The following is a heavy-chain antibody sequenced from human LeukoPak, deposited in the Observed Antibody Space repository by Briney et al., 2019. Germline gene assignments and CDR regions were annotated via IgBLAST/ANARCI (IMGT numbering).Heavy chain of an antibody. D-gene: IGHD3-10*01. Sequence: ASVKVSCKASGYTFTGYYIHWVRQAPGQGLEWMGWINPNSGGTNYAQKFQGRVTMTRDTSISTAYMELSRLRSDDTAVYYCARSILLWFGESRGLDYWGQGTLVTVSS. V-gene: IGHV1-2*02. J-gene: IGHJ4*02. CDR3: ARSILLWFGESRGLDY. CDR2: INPNSGGT. CDR1: GYTFTGYY.